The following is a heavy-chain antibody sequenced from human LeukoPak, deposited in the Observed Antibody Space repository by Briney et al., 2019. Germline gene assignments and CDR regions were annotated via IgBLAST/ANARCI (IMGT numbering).Heavy chain of an antibody. CDR2: IIPIFGTA. Sequence: SVKVSCKASGYTFTSYAISWVRQAPGQGLEWMGGIIPIFGTANYAQKFQGRVTITADESTSTAYMELSSLRSEDTAVYYCAREGGGSYVKISYGVYFQHWGQGTLVTVSS. V-gene: IGHV1-69*13. CDR1: GYTFTSYA. CDR3: AREGGGSYVKISYGVYFQH. J-gene: IGHJ1*01. D-gene: IGHD1-26*01.